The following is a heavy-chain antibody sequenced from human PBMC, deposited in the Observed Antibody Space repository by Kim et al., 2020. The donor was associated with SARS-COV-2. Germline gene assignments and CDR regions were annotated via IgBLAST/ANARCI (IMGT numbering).Heavy chain of an antibody. V-gene: IGHV4-39*01. CDR2: GST. CDR3: ATSAQQLVT. J-gene: IGHJ5*02. Sequence: GSTSYTPCLKSRVTIPVDTSKNQFYLKLSSVTAADTAVYYCATSAQQLVTWGQGTLVTVSS. D-gene: IGHD6-13*01.